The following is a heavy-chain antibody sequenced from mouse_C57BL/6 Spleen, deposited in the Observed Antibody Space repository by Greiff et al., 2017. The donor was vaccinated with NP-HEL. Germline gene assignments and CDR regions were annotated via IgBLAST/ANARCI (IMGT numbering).Heavy chain of an antibody. V-gene: IGHV1-64*01. CDR2: IHPNSGST. Sequence: VQLQQSGAELVKPGASVKLSCKASGYTFTSYWMHWVKQRPGQGLEWIGMIHPNSGSTNYNEKFKSKATLTVDKSSSTAYMQLSSLTSEDSAVYYCAAGTRGDYYAMDYWGQGTSVTVSS. CDR1: GYTFTSYW. D-gene: IGHD4-1*01. J-gene: IGHJ4*01. CDR3: AAGTRGDYYAMDY.